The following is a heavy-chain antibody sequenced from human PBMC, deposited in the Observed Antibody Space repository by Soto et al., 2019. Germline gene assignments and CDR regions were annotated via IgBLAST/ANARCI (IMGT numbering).Heavy chain of an antibody. CDR3: ARRVVVLTSDWFDP. Sequence: ASVKVSCKASGYTFDNYDISWVRQAPGQGLEWMGWISVYNGNTNYAQKVQGRVTMTTDTSTSTAYMELRSLRSDDTAVYYCARRVVVLTSDWFDPWGQGTLVTVSS. D-gene: IGHD2-15*01. J-gene: IGHJ5*02. V-gene: IGHV1-18*01. CDR1: GYTFDNYD. CDR2: ISVYNGNT.